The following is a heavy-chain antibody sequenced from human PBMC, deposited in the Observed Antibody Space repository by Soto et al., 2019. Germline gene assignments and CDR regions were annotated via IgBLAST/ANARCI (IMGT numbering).Heavy chain of an antibody. Sequence: ASVKVSCKASGYTFTSYAMHWVRQAPGQRLEWMGWINAGNGNTKYSQKFQGRVTITRDTSASTAYMELSSLRSEDTAVYYCARARPYYDSSGYYPLGDFDYWGQGTLVTVSS. CDR2: INAGNGNT. J-gene: IGHJ4*02. D-gene: IGHD3-22*01. CDR1: GYTFTSYA. V-gene: IGHV1-3*01. CDR3: ARARPYYDSSGYYPLGDFDY.